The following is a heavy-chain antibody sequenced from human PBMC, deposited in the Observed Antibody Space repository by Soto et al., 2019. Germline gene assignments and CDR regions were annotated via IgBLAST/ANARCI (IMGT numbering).Heavy chain of an antibody. J-gene: IGHJ5*02. Sequence: ASVKVSCKASGGTFSSYAISWVRQAPGQGLEWMGGIIPILGTANHAQKFQGRVTITADESTSTAYMELSSLRSEDTAVYYCARGRFGESRLPWGQGTLVTVSS. CDR1: GGTFSSYA. CDR3: ARGRFGESRLP. V-gene: IGHV1-69*13. D-gene: IGHD3-10*01. CDR2: IIPILGTA.